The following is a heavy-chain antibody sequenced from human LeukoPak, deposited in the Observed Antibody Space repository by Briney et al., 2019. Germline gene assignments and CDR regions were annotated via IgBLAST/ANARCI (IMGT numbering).Heavy chain of an antibody. V-gene: IGHV1-46*01. Sequence: ASVKVSCKASGYTFTGYYMHWVRQAPGQGLEWMGIINPSGGSTSYAQKFQGRVTMTRDTSTSTVYMELSSLRSEDTAVYYCARAGVVTMVRGVIINDAFDIWGQGTMVTVSS. CDR2: INPSGGST. D-gene: IGHD3-10*01. CDR1: GYTFTGYY. J-gene: IGHJ3*02. CDR3: ARAGVVTMVRGVIINDAFDI.